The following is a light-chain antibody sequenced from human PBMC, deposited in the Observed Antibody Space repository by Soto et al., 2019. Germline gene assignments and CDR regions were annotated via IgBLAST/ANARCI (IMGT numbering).Light chain of an antibody. CDR1: QSVSSNY. Sequence: ESVLTQSPGTLSLSPGERATLSCRAGQSVSSNYLAWYRQKPGQAPRLLIYGASTRATGIPDRLSGSGSGTDFTLTISRLEPDDSAVYYCQQYGSSPTWTFGQGTKVDI. CDR2: GAS. CDR3: QQYGSSPTWT. J-gene: IGKJ1*01. V-gene: IGKV3-20*01.